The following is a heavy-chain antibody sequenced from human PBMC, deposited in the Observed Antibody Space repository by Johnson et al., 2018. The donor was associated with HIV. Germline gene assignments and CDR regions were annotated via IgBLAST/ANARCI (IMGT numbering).Heavy chain of an antibody. CDR1: GFTVSSNY. Sequence: VQLVESGGGLIQPGGSLRLSCSASGFTVSSNYMSWVRQAPGKGLEWVSLIYSGGITYYADSVKGRFTISRDNSKNTLFLQMNSLRAEDTALYYCARGKLPAALRRGDAFDIWGQGTMVTVSS. V-gene: IGHV3-53*01. CDR3: ARGKLPAALRRGDAFDI. D-gene: IGHD2-2*01. CDR2: IYSGGIT. J-gene: IGHJ3*02.